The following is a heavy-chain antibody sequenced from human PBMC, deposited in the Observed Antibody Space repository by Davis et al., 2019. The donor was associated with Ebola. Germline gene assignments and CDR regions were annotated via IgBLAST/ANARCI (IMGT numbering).Heavy chain of an antibody. Sequence: AASVKVSCKASGYTFTSYGISWVRQAPRQGLEWMGWISAYNGNTNYAQKLQGRVTMTTDTSTSTAYMELRSLRSDDTAVYYCARAPGQWLVREFDYWGQGTLVTVSS. J-gene: IGHJ4*02. CDR2: ISAYNGNT. CDR1: GYTFTSYG. D-gene: IGHD6-19*01. V-gene: IGHV1-18*01. CDR3: ARAPGQWLVREFDY.